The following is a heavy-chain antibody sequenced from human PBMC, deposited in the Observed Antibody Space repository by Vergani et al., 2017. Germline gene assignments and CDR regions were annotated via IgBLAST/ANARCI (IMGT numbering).Heavy chain of an antibody. D-gene: IGHD6-13*01. J-gene: IGHJ6*02. CDR1: GYTLTELF. Sequence: QVQLVQSGAEVKKPGASVKVSCKVSGYTLTELFMHWVRQAPGKGLEWMGGFDPEDGETIYAQKFQGRVTMPEDTSTDTAYMELSSLRSEDTAVYYCATVLAAAAPGYGMDVWGQGTTVTVSS. CDR3: ATVLAAAAPGYGMDV. V-gene: IGHV1-24*01. CDR2: FDPEDGET.